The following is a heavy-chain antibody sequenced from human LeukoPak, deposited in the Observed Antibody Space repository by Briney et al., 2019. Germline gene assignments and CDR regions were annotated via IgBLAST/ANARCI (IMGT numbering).Heavy chain of an antibody. CDR3: ARGVVGATTGWYFDL. CDR1: GFTFSNYG. J-gene: IGHJ2*01. D-gene: IGHD1-26*01. Sequence: PGRSLRLSCAASGFTFSNYGMHWVRQAPGKGLEWVAVIWSDESNKYYADSVKGRFTISRDNFKNTLYLHMNRPRAEDTTVYYCARGVVGATTGWYFDLWGRGTLVTVSS. V-gene: IGHV3-33*08. CDR2: IWSDESNK.